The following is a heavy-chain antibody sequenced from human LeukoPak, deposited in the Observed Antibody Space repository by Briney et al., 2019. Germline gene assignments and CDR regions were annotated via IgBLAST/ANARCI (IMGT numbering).Heavy chain of an antibody. V-gene: IGHV4-34*01. CDR2: VLHSGAT. D-gene: IGHD3-3*01. CDR3: ARGPPPNSDSWSVFFYMDV. Sequence: PSETLSLTCAISGGSFSSFYWTWIRQPPGRGLEWLGDVLHSGATNYNPSLKGRLTISVDQSKNQFSLYLSSVTAADSAVYYCARGPPPNSDSWSVFFYMDVWAIGTTVTVSS. CDR1: GGSFSSFY. J-gene: IGHJ6*04.